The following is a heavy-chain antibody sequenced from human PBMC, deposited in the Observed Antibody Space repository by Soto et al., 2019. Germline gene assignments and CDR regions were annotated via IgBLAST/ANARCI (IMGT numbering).Heavy chain of an antibody. D-gene: IGHD4-17*01. J-gene: IGHJ6*02. Sequence: GGSLRLSCAASGFTFSSYAMNWVRQAPGKGLEWVSAISVSCGSTYYADSVKGRFTISRDNSKNTLYLQVNSLRAEDTAVYYCAKVPYGSGMDVWGQGTTVTVSS. CDR1: GFTFSSYA. CDR2: ISVSCGST. CDR3: AKVPYGSGMDV. V-gene: IGHV3-23*01.